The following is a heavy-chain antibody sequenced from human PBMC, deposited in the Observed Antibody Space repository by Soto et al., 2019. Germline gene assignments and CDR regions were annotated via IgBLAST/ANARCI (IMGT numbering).Heavy chain of an antibody. CDR2: IYYSGST. D-gene: IGHD3-9*01. CDR1: GGSISSGGYY. CDR3: ATRHYILPAHPDDAFDI. V-gene: IGHV4-31*03. Sequence: SETLSLPCTVSGGSISSGGYYWSWIRQHPGKGLEWIGYIYYSGSTYYHPSLKSRVTISVDTSKNQFSLKLSSVTAADTAVYYCATRHYILPAHPDDAFDIWGQGTTVTVSS. J-gene: IGHJ3*02.